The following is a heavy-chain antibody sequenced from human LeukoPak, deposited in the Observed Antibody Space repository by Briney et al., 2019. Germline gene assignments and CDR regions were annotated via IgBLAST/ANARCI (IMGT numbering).Heavy chain of an antibody. J-gene: IGHJ4*02. CDR1: GFTFSSYA. CDR2: ISGSGGNT. D-gene: IGHD3-10*01. Sequence: GGSLRLSCAASGFTFSSYAMSWVRQAPGKGLEWVSAISGSGGNTYYADSVKGRFTISRDNSKNTLYLQMNSLRAEDTAVYYCAKAADVLLWFGEPGGYYFDYWGQGTLVTVSS. CDR3: AKAADVLLWFGEPGGYYFDY. V-gene: IGHV3-23*01.